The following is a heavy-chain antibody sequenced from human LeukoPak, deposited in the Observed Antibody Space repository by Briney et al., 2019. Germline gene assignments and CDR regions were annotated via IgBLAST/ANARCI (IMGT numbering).Heavy chain of an antibody. Sequence: PSETLSLTCTVSGDSISSYYWSWIRQPPGKGLEWIGYIYYSGSTKSNPSLKSRVTISLDTSKNQFSLRLSSVTPADTAVYYCARTYYDFWSGQIYYYMDVWGKGTTVTVSS. CDR2: IYYSGST. D-gene: IGHD3-3*01. CDR3: ARTYYDFWSGQIYYYMDV. J-gene: IGHJ6*03. CDR1: GDSISSYY. V-gene: IGHV4-59*03.